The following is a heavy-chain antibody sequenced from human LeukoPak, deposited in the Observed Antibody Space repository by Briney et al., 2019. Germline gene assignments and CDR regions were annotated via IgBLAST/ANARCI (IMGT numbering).Heavy chain of an antibody. CDR1: GFTFRSYG. D-gene: IGHD6-19*01. CDR3: AKEDSAWRHFDY. Sequence: GGSLRLSCVASGFTFRSYGMHWVRQAPGKGLEWVAVISFDGSNKYYVDSVKGRFTISRDNSKNTFYLQVNSLRAEDTAVYYCAKEDSAWRHFDYWGQGTLVTVSS. V-gene: IGHV3-30*18. CDR2: ISFDGSNK. J-gene: IGHJ4*02.